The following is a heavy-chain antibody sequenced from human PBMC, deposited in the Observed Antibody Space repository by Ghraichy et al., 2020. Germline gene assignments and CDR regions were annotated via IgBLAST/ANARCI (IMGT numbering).Heavy chain of an antibody. Sequence: GGSLRLSCAASGFTFSSYSMNWVRQAPGKGLEWVSSISSSSTYIYYADSLKGRFTISRDNAKNSLYLQMNSLRAEDTAVYYCARDGGSSGYPFDYWGQGTLVTVSS. V-gene: IGHV3-21*01. J-gene: IGHJ4*02. CDR1: GFTFSSYS. CDR3: ARDGGSSGYPFDY. D-gene: IGHD3-22*01. CDR2: ISSSSTYI.